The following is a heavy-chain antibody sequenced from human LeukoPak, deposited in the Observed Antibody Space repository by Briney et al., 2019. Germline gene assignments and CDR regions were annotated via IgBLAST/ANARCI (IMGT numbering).Heavy chain of an antibody. J-gene: IGHJ1*01. V-gene: IGHV3-23*01. D-gene: IGHD3-3*01. CDR3: AKDVYDFWSGQGYFQH. CDR2: ISGTGGST. Sequence: GGSLRLSCAASGFTFSSYAMSWVRLAPGKGLEWVSAISGTGGSTYYADSVKGRFTISRDNSKNTLYLQMNSLRAEDTAVYYCAKDVYDFWSGQGYFQHWGQGTLVTVSS. CDR1: GFTFSSYA.